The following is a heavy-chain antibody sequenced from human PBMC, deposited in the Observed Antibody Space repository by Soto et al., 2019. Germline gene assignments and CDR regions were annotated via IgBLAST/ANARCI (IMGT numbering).Heavy chain of an antibody. Sequence: PSETLSLTCTVSGGSISSGGYYWSWIRQHPGKGLEWIGYIYHSGSTYYDPSLKSRVTISVDRSKNQFSLKLSSVTAADTAVYYCARVHSGSYYVDYWGQGTLVTVSS. D-gene: IGHD1-26*01. CDR1: GGSISSGGYY. J-gene: IGHJ4*02. CDR2: IYHSGST. CDR3: ARVHSGSYYVDY. V-gene: IGHV4-30-2*01.